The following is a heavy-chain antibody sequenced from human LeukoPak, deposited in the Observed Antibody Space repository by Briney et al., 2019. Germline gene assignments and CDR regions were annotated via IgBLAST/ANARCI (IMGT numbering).Heavy chain of an antibody. CDR1: GFTFSSYA. CDR3: AKRGDYYGSGSYYNSVYFDY. Sequence: GGSLRLSCAASGFTFSSYAMSWVRQAPGKGLEWVSAISGSGGSTYYADSVKGRFTISRDNSKNTLYLQMNRLRAEDTAIYYCAKRGDYYGSGSYYNSVYFDYWGQGTLVTVSS. D-gene: IGHD3-10*01. CDR2: ISGSGGST. V-gene: IGHV3-23*01. J-gene: IGHJ4*02.